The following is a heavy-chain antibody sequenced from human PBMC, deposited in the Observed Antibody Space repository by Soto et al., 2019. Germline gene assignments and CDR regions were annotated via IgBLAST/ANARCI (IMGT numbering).Heavy chain of an antibody. CDR1: RFTFSRYA. D-gene: IGHD5-12*01. CDR3: ARNLRRWLQYTDAEFDY. V-gene: IGHV3-30-3*01. J-gene: IGHJ4*01. CDR2: ISYDGSNK. Sequence: PGGSLRPSCAASRFTFSRYAIHWVRQAPVKVLVWVAVISYDGSNKYYADAGKGRCTISTDNSQNTLHLQKNSLRAEDTAVYYCARNLRRWLQYTDAEFDYWGHGPPVTVS.